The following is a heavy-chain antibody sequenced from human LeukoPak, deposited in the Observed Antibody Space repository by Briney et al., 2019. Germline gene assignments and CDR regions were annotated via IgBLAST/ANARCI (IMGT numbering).Heavy chain of an antibody. J-gene: IGHJ4*02. Sequence: PGGSLRLSCAASGFTFDDYAMHWVRQAPGKGPEWVSLISGNGGNTYYADSVKGRSTISRDNSKNSLYLQMNSLRTEHTGLCYCAKDQKSDYWGQGTLVTVSS. CDR2: ISGNGGNT. V-gene: IGHV3-43*02. CDR3: AKDQKSDY. CDR1: GFTFDDYA.